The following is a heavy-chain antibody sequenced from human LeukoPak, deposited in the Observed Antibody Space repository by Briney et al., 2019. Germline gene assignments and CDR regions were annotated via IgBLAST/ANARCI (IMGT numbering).Heavy chain of an antibody. Sequence: ASVKVSCKASGYTFTGYHMHWVRQAPGQGLEWMGWINPNSGGTNYAQKFQGRVTMARDTSISTAYMELSRLRSDDTAVYYCARIVIAVAGNWFDPWGQGTLVTVSS. D-gene: IGHD6-19*01. V-gene: IGHV1-2*02. CDR2: INPNSGGT. CDR3: ARIVIAVAGNWFDP. J-gene: IGHJ5*02. CDR1: GYTFTGYH.